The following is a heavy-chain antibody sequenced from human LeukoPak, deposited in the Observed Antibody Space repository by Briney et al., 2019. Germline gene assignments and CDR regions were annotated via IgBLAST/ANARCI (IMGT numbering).Heavy chain of an antibody. D-gene: IGHD3-16*01. V-gene: IGHV4-34*01. CDR1: GGSFSGYY. J-gene: IGHJ4*02. CDR3: AKGRVGYDYVWGSHYSPYFDY. CDR2: INHSGST. Sequence: SETLSLTCAVYGGSFSGYYWSWIRQPPGKGLEWIGEINHSGSTNYNPSLKSRVTISVDTSKNQFSLKLSSVTAADTAVYYCAKGRVGYDYVWGSHYSPYFDYWGQGTLVTVSS.